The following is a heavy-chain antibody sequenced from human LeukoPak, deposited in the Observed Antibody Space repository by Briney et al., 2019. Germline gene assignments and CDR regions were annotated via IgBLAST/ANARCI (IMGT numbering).Heavy chain of an antibody. J-gene: IGHJ4*02. D-gene: IGHD5-24*01. Sequence: GGSLRLSCAASGFTFSVYSMNWVRQAPGKGLEWVSSISSASSYMYYADSVKGRFTISRDNARNSLYPQMDSLRAEDTAVYYCARALLEEGWLQPPGYWGQGTLVTVSS. CDR3: ARALLEEGWLQPPGY. V-gene: IGHV3-21*01. CDR2: ISSASSYM. CDR1: GFTFSVYS.